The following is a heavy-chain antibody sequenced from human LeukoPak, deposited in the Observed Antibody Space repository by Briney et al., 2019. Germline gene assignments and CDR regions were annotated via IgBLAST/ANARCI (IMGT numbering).Heavy chain of an antibody. D-gene: IGHD3-3*01. V-gene: IGHV4-34*01. CDR2: INHSGST. CDR3: ARDYYDFWSGYPILRFDY. CDR1: GGSFSGYY. J-gene: IGHJ4*02. Sequence: PSETLSLTCAVYGGSFSGYYRSWIRQPPGKGLEWIGEINHSGSTNYNPSLQSRVTISVDTSKNQFSLKLSSVTAADTGVYYCARDYYDFWSGYPILRFDYWGQGTLVTVSS.